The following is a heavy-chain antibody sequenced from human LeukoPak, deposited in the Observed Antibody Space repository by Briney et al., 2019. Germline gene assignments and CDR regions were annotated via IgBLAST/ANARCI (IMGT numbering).Heavy chain of an antibody. CDR1: GGSISSYY. J-gene: IGHJ5*02. V-gene: IGHV4-59*08. CDR3: ARRPDCSGGSCYSDGWFDP. D-gene: IGHD2-15*01. Sequence: SETLSLTCTVSGGSISSYYWSWIRQPPGKGLEWIGYIYYSGSTNYNPSLKSRVTISVDTSKNQFSLKLSSVTAADTAVYYCARRPDCSGGSCYSDGWFDPWGQGTLVTVSS. CDR2: IYYSGST.